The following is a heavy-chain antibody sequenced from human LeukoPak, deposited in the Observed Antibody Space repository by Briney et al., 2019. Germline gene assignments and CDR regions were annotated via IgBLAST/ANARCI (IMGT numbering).Heavy chain of an antibody. CDR2: ITASGLTP. Sequence: GGSLRLSCAASGFTFSDYAMNWVRQAPGKGLEWVSLITASGLTPFYADSVKGRFTTSRDNSKNTLYLQMNSLRVDDTALYYCVQDRLLWAWGLGTLVTVSS. D-gene: IGHD7-27*01. J-gene: IGHJ5*02. CDR1: GFTFSDYA. CDR3: VQDRLLWA. V-gene: IGHV3-23*01.